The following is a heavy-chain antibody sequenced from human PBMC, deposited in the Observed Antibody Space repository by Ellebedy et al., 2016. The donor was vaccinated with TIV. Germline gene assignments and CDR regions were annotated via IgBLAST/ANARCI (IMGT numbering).Heavy chain of an antibody. Sequence: GESLKISCAASGFIVSANYITWVRQPPRKGLEWVAVIYGDGRTSYADSVKGRFTITRDISKNTLYLQMNALTGEDAAVYYCTRDRRGFLDYWGQGTPVIVSS. CDR1: GFIVSANY. CDR3: TRDRRGFLDY. V-gene: IGHV3-53*01. J-gene: IGHJ4*02. CDR2: IYGDGRT.